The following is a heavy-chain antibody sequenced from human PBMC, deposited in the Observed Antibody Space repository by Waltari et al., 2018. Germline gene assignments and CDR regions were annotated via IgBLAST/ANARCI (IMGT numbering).Heavy chain of an antibody. J-gene: IGHJ6*02. D-gene: IGHD3-10*01. Sequence: QVQLVQSGAEVKKPGSSVKVSCKASGGTFSSYAISWVRQAPGQGLEWMGRSIPNFGTANCAQKLQGRVTITAEKSTSTAYMELSSLRSEDTAVYYGARVPWITMVPSNAGMDVGGQGTTVTVSS. CDR3: ARVPWITMVPSNAGMDV. CDR1: GGTFSSYA. V-gene: IGHV1-69*08. CDR2: SIPNFGTA.